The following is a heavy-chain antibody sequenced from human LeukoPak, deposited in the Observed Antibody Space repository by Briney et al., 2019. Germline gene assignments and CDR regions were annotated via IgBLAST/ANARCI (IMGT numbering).Heavy chain of an antibody. D-gene: IGHD6-13*01. CDR3: AREGDSSSWYSAFDI. CDR1: GFTFSSYE. J-gene: IGHJ3*02. V-gene: IGHV3-48*03. CDR2: ISSSGSTI. Sequence: PGGSLRLSCAASGFTFSSYEMNWVRQAPGKGLEWVSYISSSGSTIYYADSVKGRFTISRDNAKNSLYLQMNSLRAKDTAVYYCAREGDSSSWYSAFDIWGQGTMVTVSS.